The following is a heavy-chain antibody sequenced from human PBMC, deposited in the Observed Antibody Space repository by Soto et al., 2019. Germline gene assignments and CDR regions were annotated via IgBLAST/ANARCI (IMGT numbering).Heavy chain of an antibody. CDR2: ISAYNGNT. J-gene: IGHJ4*02. CDR3: ARDNSAANGVLDH. V-gene: IGHV1-18*01. D-gene: IGHD1-1*01. CDR1: GYTFTSYG. Sequence: ASVKVSCKASGYTFTSYGISWVRQARGQGLEWMGWISAYNGNTNYAQKLQGRVTMTTDTSTSTAYMELRSRSYDATAVYYCARDNSAANGVLDHWGQGTLVTVSS.